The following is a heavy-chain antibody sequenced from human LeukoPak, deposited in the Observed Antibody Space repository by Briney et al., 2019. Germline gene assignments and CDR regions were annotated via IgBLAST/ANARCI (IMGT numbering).Heavy chain of an antibody. V-gene: IGHV4-34*01. CDR2: VNHSGST. J-gene: IGHJ5*02. Sequence: SETLSLTCAVYGGSFSGYYWCWIRQPPGKGLEWIGEVNHSGSTNYNPSLKSRVTISVDTSKNQFSLKLSSVTAADTAVYYCAITHSSGSPNWFDPWGQGTLVSVSS. CDR1: GGSFSGYY. CDR3: AITHSSGSPNWFDP. D-gene: IGHD3-22*01.